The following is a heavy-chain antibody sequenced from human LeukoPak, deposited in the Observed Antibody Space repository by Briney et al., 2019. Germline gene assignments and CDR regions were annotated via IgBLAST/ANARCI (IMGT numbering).Heavy chain of an antibody. Sequence: PSETLSLTCAVSGGSISSSSYYWGWIRQPPGKGLEWIGSIYYSGSTYYNPSLKSRVTISVDTSKNQFSLKLSSVTAADTAVYYCARVYDYGDYVGAFDIWGQGTMVTVSS. CDR2: IYYSGST. D-gene: IGHD4-17*01. V-gene: IGHV4-39*07. J-gene: IGHJ3*02. CDR3: ARVYDYGDYVGAFDI. CDR1: GGSISSSSYY.